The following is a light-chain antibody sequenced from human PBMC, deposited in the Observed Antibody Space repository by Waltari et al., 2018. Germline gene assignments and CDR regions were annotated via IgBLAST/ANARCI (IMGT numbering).Light chain of an antibody. V-gene: IGLV2-11*01. CDR2: DVN. CDR1: TSNVGASTY. CDR3: CSYAGGYTYI. Sequence: QSALTQPRSVSGSPGQSVTISCTGATSNVGASTYVPWYQHHPGKAPKLIIYDVNKRPSGVPGRFSGSKSGNTASMTISGLQAEDEADYYCCSYAGGYTYIFGGGTNLTVL. J-gene: IGLJ2*01.